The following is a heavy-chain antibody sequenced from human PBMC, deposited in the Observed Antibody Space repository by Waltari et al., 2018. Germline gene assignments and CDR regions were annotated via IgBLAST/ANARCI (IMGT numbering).Heavy chain of an antibody. CDR3: ARGKIAAART. D-gene: IGHD6-13*01. J-gene: IGHJ5*02. V-gene: IGHV4-34*01. CDR2: INHSGST. CDR1: GGSFSGYY. Sequence: QVQLQQWGAGLLKPSETLSLTCAVYGGSFSGYYWSWIRQPPGKGLEWIGEINHSGSTNYNPSLKSRVTISVDTSKNQFSLKLSSVTAADTAVYYCARGKIAAARTWGQGTLVTVSS.